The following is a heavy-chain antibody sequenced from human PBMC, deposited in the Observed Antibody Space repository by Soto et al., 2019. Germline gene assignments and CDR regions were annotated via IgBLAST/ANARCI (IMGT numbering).Heavy chain of an antibody. CDR1: GGSISSYY. CDR2: IYYSGST. D-gene: IGHD6-6*01. J-gene: IGHJ3*02. CDR3: AREGGDSSSSEVGAFDI. Sequence: SETLSLTCTVSGGSISSYYWSWIRQPPGKGLEWIGYIYYSGSTNYNPSLKGRVTISVDTSKNQFSLKLSSVTAADTAVYYCAREGGDSSSSEVGAFDIWGQGTMVTVSS. V-gene: IGHV4-59*01.